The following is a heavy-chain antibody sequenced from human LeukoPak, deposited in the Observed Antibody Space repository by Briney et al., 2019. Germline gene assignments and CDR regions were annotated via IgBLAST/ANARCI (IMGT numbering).Heavy chain of an antibody. Sequence: GGSLRLSCAASGFTVSSNYMSWVRQAPGKGLEWVSGISGSGGSTYYADSVKGRFTISRDNSKNTLYLQMNSLRAEDTAVYYCARRWGSYPDAFDIWGQGTMVTVSS. D-gene: IGHD6-6*01. V-gene: IGHV3-53*01. CDR1: GFTVSSNY. J-gene: IGHJ3*02. CDR3: ARRWGSYPDAFDI. CDR2: ISGSGGST.